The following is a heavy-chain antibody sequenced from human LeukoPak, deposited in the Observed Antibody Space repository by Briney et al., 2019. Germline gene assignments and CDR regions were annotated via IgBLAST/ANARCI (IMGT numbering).Heavy chain of an antibody. D-gene: IGHD6-19*01. V-gene: IGHV3-21*01. CDR2: ISSSSSYI. CDR3: ARGNIAVAGNFDY. J-gene: IGHJ4*02. Sequence: GGSLRLSCAASGFTFSSYSMNWVRQAPGKGLEWVSSISSSSSYIYYADSVKGRFTISRDDAKNSLYLQMNSLRAEDTAVYYCARGNIAVAGNFDYWGQGTLVTVSS. CDR1: GFTFSSYS.